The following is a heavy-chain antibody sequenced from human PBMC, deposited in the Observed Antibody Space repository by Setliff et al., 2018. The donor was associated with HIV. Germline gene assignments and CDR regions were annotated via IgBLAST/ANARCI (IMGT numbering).Heavy chain of an antibody. V-gene: IGHV4-28*06. CDR2: IYYSGST. CDR1: GGSISTSNW. J-gene: IGHJ4*02. CDR3: ARKGSSSRSQEYYYDF. D-gene: IGHD6-13*01. Sequence: PSETLSLTCTVSGGSISTSNWWGWIRQTPGKGLEWIVYIYYSGSTNYNPSLKSRGTMSLDTSKNQFSLTLNSVTALATAVYYWARKGSSSRSQEYYYDFWCQGTLVTVSS.